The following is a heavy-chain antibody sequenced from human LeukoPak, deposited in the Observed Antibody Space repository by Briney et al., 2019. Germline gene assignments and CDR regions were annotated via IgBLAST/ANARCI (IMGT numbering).Heavy chain of an antibody. J-gene: IGHJ6*03. D-gene: IGHD5-24*01. Sequence: ASVKVSCKASGGTFSSYAISWVRQAPGQGLEWMGGIIPIFGTANYAQKFQGRVTITTDESTSTAYMELSSLRSEDTAVYYCALQMATTPGYYYYYYMDVWGKGTTVTVSS. CDR1: GGTFSSYA. V-gene: IGHV1-69*05. CDR2: IIPIFGTA. CDR3: ALQMATTPGYYYYYYMDV.